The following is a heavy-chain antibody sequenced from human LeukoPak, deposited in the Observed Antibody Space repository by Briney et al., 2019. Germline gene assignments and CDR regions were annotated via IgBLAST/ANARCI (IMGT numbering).Heavy chain of an antibody. V-gene: IGHV1-69*05. Sequence: GASVTVSRKASGGTFSDYAISWVRQAPGQGFECMGGIIPILGAENYAQKFQGRVTMTTDTSTSRASMELRRLASDGTAVYYCARVEGDIVVVPAGYWGQGTLVTVSS. CDR3: ARVEGDIVVVPAGY. CDR1: GGTFSDYA. D-gene: IGHD2-2*01. J-gene: IGHJ4*02. CDR2: IIPILGAE.